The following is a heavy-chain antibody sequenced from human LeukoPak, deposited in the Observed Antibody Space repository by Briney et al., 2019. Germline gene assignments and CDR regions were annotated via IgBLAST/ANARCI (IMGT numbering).Heavy chain of an antibody. CDR1: GFTFSSYG. CDR2: ISYDGSNK. J-gene: IGHJ4*02. V-gene: IGHV3-30*18. D-gene: IGHD1-26*01. Sequence: PGGSLRLSCAASGFTFSSYGMHWVRQAPGKGLEWVAVISYDGSNKYYADSVKGRFTISRDNSKNTLYLQMNSLRAEDTAVYFCAKSQDGGRLFHFDYWGQGTLVTVSS. CDR3: AKSQDGGRLFHFDY.